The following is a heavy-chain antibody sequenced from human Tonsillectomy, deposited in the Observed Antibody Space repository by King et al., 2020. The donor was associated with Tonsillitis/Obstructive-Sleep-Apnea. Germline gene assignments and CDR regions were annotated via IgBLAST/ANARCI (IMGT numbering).Heavy chain of an antibody. CDR3: AGDGSVATRPLDY. CDR2: INPSGGSK. J-gene: IGHJ4*02. D-gene: IGHD6-6*01. V-gene: IGHV1-46*01. CDR1: GYTFTSYY. Sequence: QLVQSGAEVKKPGASVKVSCKASGYTFTSYYIHWVRQAPGQGLEWMGIINPSGGSKSYAQKFHGRVTMTRDTSTSTVYMELSSLRSEETAGYYCAGDGSVATRPLDYWGQGPLVTVSS.